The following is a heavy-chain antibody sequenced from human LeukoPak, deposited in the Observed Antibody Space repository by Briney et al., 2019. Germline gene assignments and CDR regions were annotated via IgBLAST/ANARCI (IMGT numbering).Heavy chain of an antibody. CDR2: FSGSSDNT. CDR1: GFTFRTNA. J-gene: IGHJ4*02. Sequence: GGSLRSSCAAPGFTFRTNAIGWVGQAPGKGRGGVSPFSGSSDNTFCADSVKGRFTISRDNSKNTLYLQMSSLRAEDTAVYYCAKSATPYSSSWRHYFDYWGQGTLVTVSS. D-gene: IGHD6-13*01. V-gene: IGHV3-23*01. CDR3: AKSATPYSSSWRHYFDY.